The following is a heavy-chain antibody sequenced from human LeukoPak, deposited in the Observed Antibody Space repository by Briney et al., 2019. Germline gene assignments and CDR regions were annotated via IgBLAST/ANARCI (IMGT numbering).Heavy chain of an antibody. Sequence: GGSLRLSCTTSGFNFRAYWMAWVRQAPGKGLEWVSAISGSGGSTYYADSVKGRFTISRDNSKNTLYLQMNSLRAEDTAVYYCAKGPQWRYDYWGQGTLVTVSS. CDR3: AKGPQWRYDY. CDR2: ISGSGGST. V-gene: IGHV3-23*01. CDR1: GFNFRAYW. J-gene: IGHJ4*02. D-gene: IGHD2-8*01.